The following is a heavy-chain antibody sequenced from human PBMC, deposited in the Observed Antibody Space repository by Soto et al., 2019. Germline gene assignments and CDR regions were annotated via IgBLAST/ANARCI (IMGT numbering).Heavy chain of an antibody. V-gene: IGHV3-48*03. J-gene: IGHJ5*02. CDR1: VFTFSIYE. CDR3: ARDQAILTGYYIAERTNWFDP. D-gene: IGHD3-9*01. CDR2: ISSSGSTI. Sequence: RGSLLISCASSVFTFSIYEMNWVRQAPGKGLDLVSYISSSGSTIYYADSVKGRFTISRDNAKNSLYLQMNSLRAEDTAVYYCARDQAILTGYYIAERTNWFDPWGQGTLVTVSS.